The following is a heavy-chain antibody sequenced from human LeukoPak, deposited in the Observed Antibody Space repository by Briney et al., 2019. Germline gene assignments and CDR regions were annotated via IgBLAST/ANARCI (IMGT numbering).Heavy chain of an antibody. J-gene: IGHJ4*02. V-gene: IGHV3-48*01. CDR3: ARISGTTPRY. CDR1: GFTFSTYG. Sequence: GRSLRLSCAASGFTFSTYGMHWVRQAPGKGLEWVSYIGGVGSSSDSMYYADSVKGRFTISRDNAKKSLYLQMNSLRADDTAVYYCARISGTTPRYWGQGTLVTVSS. CDR2: IGGVGSSSDSM. D-gene: IGHD3-10*01.